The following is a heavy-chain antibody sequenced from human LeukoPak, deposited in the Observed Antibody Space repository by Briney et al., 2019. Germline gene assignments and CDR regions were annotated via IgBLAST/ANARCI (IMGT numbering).Heavy chain of an antibody. CDR1: GFNFDDYG. V-gene: IGHV3-20*04. J-gene: IGHJ4*02. D-gene: IGHD3-22*01. CDR2: INWNGGGT. CDR3: ARGPLQTIPTSKIVVYYYPFDY. Sequence: RAGGSLGLSCAASGFNFDDYGMSWVRQAPGKGLEWVSGINWNGGGTGYADSVKGRFTISRENAKNSLYLQMNSLKAEDTALYYCARGPLQTIPTSKIVVYYYPFDYWGQGTLVTVSS.